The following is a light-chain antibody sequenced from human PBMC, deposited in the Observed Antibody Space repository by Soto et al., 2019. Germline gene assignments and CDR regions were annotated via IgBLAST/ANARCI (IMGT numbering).Light chain of an antibody. CDR1: QSVRSW. CDR2: YAS. J-gene: IGKJ4*01. Sequence: DIQMTQSPATLSASVGDRVTITCRASQSVRSWLAWYQQKQGTAPKLLIFYASRLESGVPSRFSGSASGTEFSLNISSLQPDDFATYYCQQDDNYPITFGGGTKVDIK. CDR3: QQDDNYPIT. V-gene: IGKV1-5*01.